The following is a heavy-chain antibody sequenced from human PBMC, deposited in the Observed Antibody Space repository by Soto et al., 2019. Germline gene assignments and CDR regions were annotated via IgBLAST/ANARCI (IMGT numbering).Heavy chain of an antibody. V-gene: IGHV1-18*01. CDR1: GYTFTRYD. J-gene: IGHJ4*01. Sequence: ASVKVSCSASGYTFTRYDISWLRQAPGQGLEWMGWISAYNGNTNYAQKLQGRVTMTTDKSTSTAYMELRSLRSDDTAVYYCARDVAAYCSGGSCYSVSFDYWG. CDR2: ISAYNGNT. CDR3: ARDVAAYCSGGSCYSVSFDY. D-gene: IGHD2-15*01.